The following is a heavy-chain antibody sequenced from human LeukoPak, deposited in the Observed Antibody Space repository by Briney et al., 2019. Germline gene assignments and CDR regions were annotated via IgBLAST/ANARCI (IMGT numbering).Heavy chain of an antibody. D-gene: IGHD5-12*01. J-gene: IGHJ4*02. Sequence: GASVKVSCKASGYTFTSYGISWVRQAPGQGLEWMGWISAYNGNTNYAQKLQGRVTMTTDTSTSTAYMELRSLRSDDTAVYYCARGISYGDIVATIDYWGQGTLVTVSS. V-gene: IGHV1-18*01. CDR2: ISAYNGNT. CDR1: GYTFTSYG. CDR3: ARGISYGDIVATIDY.